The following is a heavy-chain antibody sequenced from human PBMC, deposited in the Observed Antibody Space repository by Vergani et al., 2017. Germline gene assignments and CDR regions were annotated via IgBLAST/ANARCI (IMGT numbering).Heavy chain of an antibody. D-gene: IGHD3-10*01. Sequence: QLQLQESGPGLVKPSQTLSLTCAASGGSITSGGYSWSRIRQPPGKGLVWIGYFYHSGSTYYNPSLKRRGTISVDKSENQFSLKLNSVTAADSAVYYCARSYSPLEGWFDRWGQGTLVTVSS. CDR1: GGSITSGGYS. CDR2: FYHSGST. V-gene: IGHV4-30-2*01. CDR3: ARSYSPLEGWFDR. J-gene: IGHJ5*02.